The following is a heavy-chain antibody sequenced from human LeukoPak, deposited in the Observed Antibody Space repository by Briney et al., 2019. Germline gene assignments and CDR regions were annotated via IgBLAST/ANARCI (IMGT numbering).Heavy chain of an antibody. CDR3: TTASEYSSGWTPYGMDV. V-gene: IGHV3-15*01. J-gene: IGHJ6*02. CDR2: IKSKTDGGTT. Sequence: GGSLRLSCAASGFTFSNAWMSWVRQAPGKGLEWVGRIKSKTDGGTTDYAAPVKGRCTISRDDSKNTLYLQMNSLKTEDTAVYYCTTASEYSSGWTPYGMDVWGQGTTVTVSS. D-gene: IGHD6-19*01. CDR1: GFTFSNAW.